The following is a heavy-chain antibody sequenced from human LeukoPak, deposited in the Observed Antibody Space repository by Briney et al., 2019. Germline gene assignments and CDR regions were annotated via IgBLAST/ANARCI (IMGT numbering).Heavy chain of an antibody. CDR1: GFTFVDYA. Sequence: GGSLRLSCAASGFTFVDYAMHWVRQAPGKGLEWVSGISWDSGSIGYADSVKGRFTISRDNAKNSLYLQMNSLRAEDTALYYCAKGGGYSSSWYLYFDYWGQGTLVTVSS. J-gene: IGHJ4*02. D-gene: IGHD6-13*01. CDR3: AKGGGYSSSWYLYFDY. CDR2: ISWDSGSI. V-gene: IGHV3-9*01.